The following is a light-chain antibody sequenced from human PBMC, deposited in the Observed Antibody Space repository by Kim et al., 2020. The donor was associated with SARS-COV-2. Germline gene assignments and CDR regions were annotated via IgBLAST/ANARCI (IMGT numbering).Light chain of an antibody. V-gene: IGLV1-40*01. CDR1: SSNIGADYD. J-gene: IGLJ3*02. CDR3: QSYDSSLSASV. Sequence: WVTISCTGSSSNIGADYDVHWYQHLPGTAPKLLIYGNTNRPSGVPDRFSGSKSGTSASLAITGLQAEDEADYYCQSYDSSLSASVFGGGTKLTVL. CDR2: GNT.